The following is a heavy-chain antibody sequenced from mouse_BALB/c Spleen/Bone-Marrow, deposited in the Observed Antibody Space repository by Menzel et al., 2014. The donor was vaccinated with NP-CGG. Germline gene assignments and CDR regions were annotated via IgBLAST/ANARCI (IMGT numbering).Heavy chain of an antibody. D-gene: IGHD1-1*01. V-gene: IGHV6-6*02. CDR2: IRLKSNNYAT. Sequence: EVQLQQSGGGLVQPGGSMKLSCVASGFTFSNYWMNWVRQSPEKGLEWVAEIRLKSNNYATHYAESVKGRFTISRDDSKSSVYLQMNSLRAEDTGIYYCTRGYYYGSSYVFDYWGQGTTLTVSS. CDR1: GFTFSNYW. CDR3: TRGYYYGSSYVFDY. J-gene: IGHJ2*01.